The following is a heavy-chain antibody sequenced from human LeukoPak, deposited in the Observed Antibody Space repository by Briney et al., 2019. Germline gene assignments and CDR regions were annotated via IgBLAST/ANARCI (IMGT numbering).Heavy chain of an antibody. CDR2: VYSGSGT. D-gene: IGHD5-12*01. V-gene: IGHV3-66*01. CDR1: GFTVSGIY. J-gene: IGHJ3*02. Sequence: GGSLRLSCAASGFTVSGIYMSWVRQAPGKGLEWVSIVYSGSGTYYADSVKGRFTISRDNSKNTLYLQMNSLRPEDAAVYYCARENYDYHDAFDIWGQGTMVTVPS. CDR3: ARENYDYHDAFDI.